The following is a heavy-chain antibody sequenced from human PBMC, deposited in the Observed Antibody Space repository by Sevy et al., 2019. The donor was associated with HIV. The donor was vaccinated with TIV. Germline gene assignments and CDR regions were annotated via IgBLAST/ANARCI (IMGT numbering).Heavy chain of an antibody. CDR1: GFTFSKYS. V-gene: IGHV3-23*01. Sequence: VGSLRLSCAASGFTFSKYSMSWVRQPPGKGLEWVSTLSFGCGEINYADSVKGRFTISRDNSKSSVYLQMNNLRPEDTSVYYCAREGCTKPHDYWGQGTLVTVSS. CDR2: LSFGCGEI. CDR3: AREGCTKPHDY. D-gene: IGHD2-8*01. J-gene: IGHJ4*02.